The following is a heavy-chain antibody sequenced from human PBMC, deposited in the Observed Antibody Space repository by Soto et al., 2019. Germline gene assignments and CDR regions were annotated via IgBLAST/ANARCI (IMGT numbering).Heavy chain of an antibody. J-gene: IGHJ4*02. CDR3: ARESEDLTSNFDY. CDR2: IKQDGSEK. Sequence: GGSLRLSCAGSRFSFSDYWMSWVRQAPGKGLEWVANIKQDGSEKQYVGSVEGRVIVSRDNAKNSLFLQMDSLRVEDTSVYYCARESEDLTSNFDYWGQGTLVTVSS. CDR1: RFSFSDYW. V-gene: IGHV3-7*01.